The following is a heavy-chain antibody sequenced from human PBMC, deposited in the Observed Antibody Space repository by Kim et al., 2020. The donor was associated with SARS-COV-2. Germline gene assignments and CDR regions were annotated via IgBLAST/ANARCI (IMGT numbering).Heavy chain of an antibody. J-gene: IGHJ4*02. D-gene: IGHD6-19*01. V-gene: IGHV3-23*01. CDR2: ISGSGDST. Sequence: GGSLRLSCAASGLTFSSYAMSWVRQAPGKGLEWVSAISGSGDSTYYADSVKGRFTISRDNSEKTLYLQMSSLRVEDTAVYYCAPQWLVLGAFDYWGQGT. CDR1: GLTFSSYA. CDR3: APQWLVLGAFDY.